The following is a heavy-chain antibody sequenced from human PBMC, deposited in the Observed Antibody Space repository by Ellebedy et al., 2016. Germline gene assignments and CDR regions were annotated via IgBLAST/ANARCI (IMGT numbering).Heavy chain of an antibody. CDR2: INSDGSST. CDR1: GFTFSSYW. J-gene: IGHJ5*02. D-gene: IGHD6-13*01. V-gene: IGHV3-74*01. CDR3: ARERIAAAGIRWFNP. Sequence: GGSLRLSXVASGFTFSSYWMHWVRQAPGKGLVWVSRINSDGSSTSYADSVKGRFTISRDNSKNTLYLQMNSLRAEDTAVYYCARERIAAAGIRWFNPWGQGTLVTVSS.